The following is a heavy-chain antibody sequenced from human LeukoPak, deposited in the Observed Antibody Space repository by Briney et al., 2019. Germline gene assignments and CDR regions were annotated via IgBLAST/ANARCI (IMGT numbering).Heavy chain of an antibody. D-gene: IGHD3-22*01. CDR2: MNPNSGNT. Sequence: ASVKVSCKASGYTFTSYDINWVRQATGQGLEWMGWMNPNSGNTGYAQKFQGRVTMTRNTSISTAYMELSSLRSEDTAVYYCAGEDNSSGYRPFDIWGQGTMVTVLS. CDR3: AGEDNSSGYRPFDI. J-gene: IGHJ3*02. CDR1: GYTFTSYD. V-gene: IGHV1-8*01.